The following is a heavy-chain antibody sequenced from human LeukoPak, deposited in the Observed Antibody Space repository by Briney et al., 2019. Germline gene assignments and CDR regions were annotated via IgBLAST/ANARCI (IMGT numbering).Heavy chain of an antibody. CDR1: GFTVSSNY. D-gene: IGHD4-17*01. CDR2: IYSGGST. CDR3: ASSSYGDYTFDY. V-gene: IGHV3-53*01. Sequence: GGSLRLSCAASGFTVSSNYMSWVRQAPGKGLEWVSVIYSGGSTYYADSVKGRFTISRDNSKNTLHLQMNSLRAEDTAVYYCASSSYGDYTFDYWGQGTLVTVSS. J-gene: IGHJ4*02.